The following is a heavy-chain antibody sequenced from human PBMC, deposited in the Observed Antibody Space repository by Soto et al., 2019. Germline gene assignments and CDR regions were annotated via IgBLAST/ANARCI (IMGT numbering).Heavy chain of an antibody. D-gene: IGHD3-22*01. Sequence: QITLKESGPPLVKPTQTLTLTCTFSGFSLSTSGVGVGWIRQPPGKALEWLALIYWDDDKRYSPSLKSRLTITKDTSKNQVVLTMTNMDPVDTATYYCARQGQSSGYYLGWFDPWGQGTLVTVSS. CDR2: IYWDDDK. CDR1: GFSLSTSGVG. J-gene: IGHJ5*02. V-gene: IGHV2-5*02. CDR3: ARQGQSSGYYLGWFDP.